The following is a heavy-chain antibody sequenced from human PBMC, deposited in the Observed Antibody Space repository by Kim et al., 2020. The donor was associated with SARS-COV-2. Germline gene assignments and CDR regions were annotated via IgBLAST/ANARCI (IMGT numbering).Heavy chain of an antibody. V-gene: IGHV3-30*04. J-gene: IGHJ6*02. D-gene: IGHD6-19*01. CDR1: GFTFSSYG. CDR3: ARDIASYSSDWIYYYYGMDV. CDR2: ISYDGSNK. Sequence: GGSLRLSCAASGFTFSSYGMHWVRQAPGKGLEWVAVISYDGSNKNYVDSVKGRFTISRDNSKNTLYLQMNSPRAEDTAVYYCARDIASYSSDWIYYYYGMDVWGQGTTVTVSS.